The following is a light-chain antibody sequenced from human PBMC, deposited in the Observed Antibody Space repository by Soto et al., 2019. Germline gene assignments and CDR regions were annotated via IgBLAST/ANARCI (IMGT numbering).Light chain of an antibody. CDR2: AAP. CDR3: LQYNSLPLT. CDR1: QVIRND. J-gene: IGKJ4*01. V-gene: IGKV1-17*01. Sequence: DIQMTQSPSSLSASVGDRVTITCRASQVIRNDLNWYQQKPGKAPQRLIFAAPSLESGVPSRFSGTGFGTEFTLTISSLHPEDFATYYCLQYNSLPLTFGGGSKVDFK.